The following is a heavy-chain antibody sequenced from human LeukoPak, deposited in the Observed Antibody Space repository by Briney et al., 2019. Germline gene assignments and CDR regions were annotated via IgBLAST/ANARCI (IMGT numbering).Heavy chain of an antibody. V-gene: IGHV4-34*01. Sequence: SETLSLTCAVYGGSFSGYYWSWIRQPPGKGLEWIGSIYHSGSTYYNPSLESRVTISVDTSKNQFSLKLSSVTAADTAVYYCARDPRITMVRGVILDDYWGQGTLVTVSS. J-gene: IGHJ4*02. CDR3: ARDPRITMVRGVILDDY. D-gene: IGHD3-10*01. CDR2: IYHSGST. CDR1: GGSFSGYY.